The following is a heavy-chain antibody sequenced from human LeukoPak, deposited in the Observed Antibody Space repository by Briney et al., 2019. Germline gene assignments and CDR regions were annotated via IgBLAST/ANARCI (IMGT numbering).Heavy chain of an antibody. CDR1: GFTFSSYW. V-gene: IGHV3-7*01. Sequence: GGSLRLSCAAFGFTFSSYWMSWVRQAPGKGLEWVANIKQDGSEKYYVDSVKGRFTISRDNAKNSLYLQMNSLRAEDTAVYYCARTSGSYDAFDIWGQRTMVTVSS. CDR3: ARTSGSYDAFDI. J-gene: IGHJ3*02. CDR2: IKQDGSEK. D-gene: IGHD1-26*01.